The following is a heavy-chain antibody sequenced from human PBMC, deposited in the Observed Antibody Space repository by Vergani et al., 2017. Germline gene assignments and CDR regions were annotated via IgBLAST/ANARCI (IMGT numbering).Heavy chain of an antibody. CDR2: IYYSGST. D-gene: IGHD6-13*01. Sequence: QVQLQESGPGLVKPSETLSLTCTVSGGSISSYYWSWIRQPPGKGLEWIGYIYYSGSTNYNPSLKSRVTISVDTSKNQFSLKLSSVTAADTAVYYCAREGQAYSSSWYYRQHWFDPWGQGTLVTVSS. CDR1: GGSISSYY. V-gene: IGHV4-59*01. CDR3: AREGQAYSSSWYYRQHWFDP. J-gene: IGHJ5*02.